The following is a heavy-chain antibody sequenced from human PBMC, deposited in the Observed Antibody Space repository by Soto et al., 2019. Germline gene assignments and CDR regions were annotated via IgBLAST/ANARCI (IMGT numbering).Heavy chain of an antibody. CDR3: AGITSLQLYYMDV. J-gene: IGHJ6*03. CDR2: TYYRSRWYN. Sequence: QVQLQQSGPGLVKPSQTLSLTCAISGDSVSSNSAAWNWIRRSPSGGLEWLGRTYYRSRWYNDYAVSVISRITINPDTSKNQFSLHLNSVTPEDTAVYYCAGITSLQLYYMDVLGKGTTVTVSS. CDR1: GDSVSSNSAA. V-gene: IGHV6-1*01. D-gene: IGHD1-7*01.